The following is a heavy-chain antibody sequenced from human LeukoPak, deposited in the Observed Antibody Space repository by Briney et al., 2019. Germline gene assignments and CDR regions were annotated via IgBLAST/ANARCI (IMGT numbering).Heavy chain of an antibody. Sequence: GRSLRLSCAASGFTFSSYGMHWVRQAPGKGLEWVAVIWYDGSNKYYADSVKGRFTISRDNSKNTLYLQMNSLRAEDTAVYYCARSGSYYFPESAFDTWGQGTMVTASS. D-gene: IGHD1-26*01. V-gene: IGHV3-33*01. J-gene: IGHJ3*02. CDR2: IWYDGSNK. CDR1: GFTFSSYG. CDR3: ARSGSYYFPESAFDT.